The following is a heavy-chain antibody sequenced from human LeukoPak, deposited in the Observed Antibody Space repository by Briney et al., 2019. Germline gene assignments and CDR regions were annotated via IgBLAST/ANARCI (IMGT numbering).Heavy chain of an antibody. CDR1: GYTLTELS. Sequence: ASVTVSCKVSGYTLTELSIHWVRQPPGKGLEWMGGFAPEDGETIYAQKFQGRVTMTEDTSTDTAYMELSSLRSEDTAVYYCARYKQGRYYYGMDVWGQGTTVTVSS. D-gene: IGHD5-18*01. V-gene: IGHV1-24*01. CDR3: ARYKQGRYYYGMDV. CDR2: FAPEDGET. J-gene: IGHJ6*02.